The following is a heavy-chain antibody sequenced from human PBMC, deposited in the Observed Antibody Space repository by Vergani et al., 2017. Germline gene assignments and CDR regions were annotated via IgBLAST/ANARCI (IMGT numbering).Heavy chain of an antibody. CDR1: GYTFTSYG. V-gene: IGHV1-2*02. CDR2: INPNSGGT. CDR3: ARGRPCSSTSCYYFYGMDV. J-gene: IGHJ6*02. Sequence: QVQLVQSGAEVKKPGASVKVSCKASGYTFTSYGISWVRQAPGQGLEWMGGINPNSGGTNYAQKFQGRVTMTRDTSISTAYMELSRLRSDDTAVYYCARGRPCSSTSCYYFYGMDVWGQGTTVTVYS. D-gene: IGHD2-2*01.